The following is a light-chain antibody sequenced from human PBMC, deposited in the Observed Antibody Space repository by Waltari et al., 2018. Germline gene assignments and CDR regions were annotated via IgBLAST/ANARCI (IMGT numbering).Light chain of an antibody. V-gene: IGKV3-20*01. CDR3: QHYVRLPVT. Sequence: EIVLTQSPGTLSLSPGERATLSCRARQSVSMVLAWYQQKPGQAPRLLIYGASNRATVIPERCSGSGSGKDFSLTISRLEPEDFAVYYGQHYVRLPVTFGQGTKVEIK. CDR1: QSVSMV. J-gene: IGKJ1*01. CDR2: GAS.